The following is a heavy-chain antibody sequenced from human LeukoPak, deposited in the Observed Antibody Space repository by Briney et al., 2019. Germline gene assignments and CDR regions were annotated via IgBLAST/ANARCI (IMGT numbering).Heavy chain of an antibody. J-gene: IGHJ5*02. Sequence: ASVKVSCKASGGTFSSYAISWVRQAPGQGLEWMGRIIPIFGTANYAQKFQGRVTITTDESTSTAYMELSSLRSEDTAVYYCARDRSSGWTHNWFDPWGQGTLDTVSS. D-gene: IGHD6-19*01. V-gene: IGHV1-69*05. CDR3: ARDRSSGWTHNWFDP. CDR2: IIPIFGTA. CDR1: GGTFSSYA.